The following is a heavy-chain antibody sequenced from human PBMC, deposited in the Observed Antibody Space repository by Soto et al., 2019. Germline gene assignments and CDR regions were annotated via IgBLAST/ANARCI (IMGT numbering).Heavy chain of an antibody. V-gene: IGHV4-39*07. Sequence: SETLSLTCSVSGGSIDSTNYYWTWIRQLPGKGPEWIGNIYYTGTTFYNPSLRSRLTISMDTSRNQFSLQLTSVTAADTAVYYCARDYIAVDHCTNGVCYMGWFDPWGQGTLVTVSS. J-gene: IGHJ5*02. CDR2: IYYTGTT. CDR1: GGSIDSTNYY. D-gene: IGHD2-8*01. CDR3: ARDYIAVDHCTNGVCYMGWFDP.